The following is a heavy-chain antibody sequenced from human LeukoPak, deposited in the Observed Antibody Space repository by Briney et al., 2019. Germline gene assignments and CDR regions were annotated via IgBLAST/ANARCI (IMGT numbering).Heavy chain of an antibody. CDR2: ISGSGGST. CDR3: AKVSGPYCSSTSCYLDS. CDR1: GFTFSSYA. V-gene: IGHV3-23*01. J-gene: IGHJ4*02. Sequence: SGGSLRLSCAASGFTFSSYAMSWVRQAPGKGLEWVSAISGSGGSTYYADSVKGRFTISRDNSTNTLYLQMNSLRAEDTAVYYCAKVSGPYCSSTSCYLDSWGQGTLVTVSS. D-gene: IGHD2-2*01.